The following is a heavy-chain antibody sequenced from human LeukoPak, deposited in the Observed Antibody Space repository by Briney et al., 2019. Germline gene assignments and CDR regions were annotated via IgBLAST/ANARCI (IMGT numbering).Heavy chain of an antibody. D-gene: IGHD3-10*01. J-gene: IGHJ4*02. V-gene: IGHV4-59*11. CDR1: GGSISGHY. CDR2: IYNSDSGST. CDR3: ARGGHYGLDY. Sequence: KPSETLSLTCIVSGGSISGHYWSWIRQHPGMGLGWIGYIYNSDSGSTNYNPSLKSRVTISVDTSKNQFSLKLSSVTAADTAVYYCARGGHYGLDYWGQGTLVTVSS.